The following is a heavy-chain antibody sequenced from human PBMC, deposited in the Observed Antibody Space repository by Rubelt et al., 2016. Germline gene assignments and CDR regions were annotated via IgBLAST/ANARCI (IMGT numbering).Heavy chain of an antibody. CDR2: IYYSGRS. Sequence: QVQLQESGPGLVKPSQTLSLTCTVSGVSLSSGAYYWTWIRHLPGKGLEWIGYIYYSGRSSHNPSLEGRISTSVDTSKNPISLKLSSVTAAETAVYYCARDSTSFSLDYWGQGTLVTVSS. J-gene: IGHJ4*02. CDR3: ARDSTSFSLDY. CDR1: GVSLSSGAYY. V-gene: IGHV4-31*03. D-gene: IGHD2-2*01.